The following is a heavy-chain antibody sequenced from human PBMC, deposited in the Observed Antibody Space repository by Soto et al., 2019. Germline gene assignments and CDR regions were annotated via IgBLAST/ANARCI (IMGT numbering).Heavy chain of an antibody. CDR3: AKEAHYYDSSGYYALNYFDY. J-gene: IGHJ4*02. CDR2: ISGSGGST. V-gene: IGHV3-23*01. CDR1: GFTFSSYA. D-gene: IGHD3-22*01. Sequence: GGSLRLSCAASGFTFSSYAMSWVRQAPGKGLEWVSAISGSGGSTYYADSVKGRFTISRDNSKNTLYLQMNSLRAEDTAVYYCAKEAHYYDSSGYYALNYFDYWGQGTLVTVSS.